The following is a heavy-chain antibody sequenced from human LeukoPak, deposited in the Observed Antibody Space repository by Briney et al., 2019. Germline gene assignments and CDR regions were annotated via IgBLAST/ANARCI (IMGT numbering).Heavy chain of an antibody. CDR3: AKDIISSHYDFWSGSDY. Sequence: GGSLRLSCAASGFTFSSYGMHWVRQAPGKGLEWVAFIRYDGSNKYYADSVKGRFTISRDNSKNTLYLQMNSLRAEDTAVYYCAKDIISSHYDFWSGSDYWGQGTLVTVSS. V-gene: IGHV3-30*02. CDR2: IRYDGSNK. D-gene: IGHD3-3*01. CDR1: GFTFSSYG. J-gene: IGHJ4*02.